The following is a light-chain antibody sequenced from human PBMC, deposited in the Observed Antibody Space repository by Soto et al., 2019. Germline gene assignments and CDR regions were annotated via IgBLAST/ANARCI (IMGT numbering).Light chain of an antibody. CDR3: QHYANWPPQT. CDR2: GAS. J-gene: IGKJ1*01. Sequence: EIVMTQSPATLSVSPGERATLSCRASETVTSNLAWYQQKPGQAPRLLIYGASTRATGIPARFSGSGSGTAFTLTITSLQSEDFAVYYCQHYANWPPQTFGQGTKVEIK. V-gene: IGKV3-15*01. CDR1: ETVTSN.